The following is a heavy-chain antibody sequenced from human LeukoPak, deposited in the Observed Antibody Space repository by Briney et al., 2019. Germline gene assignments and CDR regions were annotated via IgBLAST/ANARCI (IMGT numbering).Heavy chain of an antibody. J-gene: IGHJ4*02. CDR2: ISGSGGST. CDR1: GFTFSSYA. Sequence: GGSLRLSCAASGFTFSSYAMSWVRQAPGKGLEWVSAISGSGGSTYYADSVKGRFTISRDNSKNTLCLQMNSLRAEDTAVYYCAKGSYYYDSSGYYFWGQGTLVTVSS. V-gene: IGHV3-23*01. D-gene: IGHD3-22*01. CDR3: AKGSYYYDSSGYYF.